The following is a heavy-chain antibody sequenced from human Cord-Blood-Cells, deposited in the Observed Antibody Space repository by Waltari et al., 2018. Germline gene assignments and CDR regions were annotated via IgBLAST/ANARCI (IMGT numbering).Heavy chain of an antibody. CDR1: GGTFSSYA. D-gene: IGHD5-18*01. V-gene: IGHV1-69*06. CDR3: ARGTAMVTSHYYYGMDV. CDR2: IIPIFGTA. J-gene: IGHJ6*02. Sequence: QVQLVQSGAEVKKPGSSVKVSCKASGGTFSSYAISWVRQAPGQGLEWMGGIIPIFGTANYAQKFQGRVTITADKSTSTAYMELSSLRSEDTAVYYYARGTAMVTSHYYYGMDVWGQGTTVTVSS.